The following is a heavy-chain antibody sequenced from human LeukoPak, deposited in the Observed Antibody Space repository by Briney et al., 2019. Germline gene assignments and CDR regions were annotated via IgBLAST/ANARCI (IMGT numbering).Heavy chain of an antibody. Sequence: SETLSLTCAVSGASISNGHWYSWVRQPPGEGLEWIGEIYHRGSINYNPSLKSRVAISVDTSKNQFSVNLSSVTAADTAVYYCARAASYNLDYWGQGILVTVSS. CDR3: ARAASYNLDY. J-gene: IGHJ4*02. V-gene: IGHV4-4*02. CDR2: IYHRGSI. CDR1: GASISNGHW. D-gene: IGHD1-1*01.